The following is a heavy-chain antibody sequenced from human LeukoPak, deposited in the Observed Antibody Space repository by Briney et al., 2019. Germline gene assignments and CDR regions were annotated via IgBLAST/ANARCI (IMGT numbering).Heavy chain of an antibody. D-gene: IGHD3-22*01. J-gene: IGHJ4*02. V-gene: IGHV4-61*02. CDR2: IYTSGST. CDR1: GGSISSGSYY. Sequence: PSETLSLTCTVSGGSISSGSYYWSWIRQPAGKGLEWIGRIYTSGSTNYNPSLKSRVTISIDTSKNQFYLKLSSVTAADTAVYYCAQVRADYDSSGFLGGWYFDYWGQGTLVTVSS. CDR3: AQVRADYDSSGFLGGWYFDY.